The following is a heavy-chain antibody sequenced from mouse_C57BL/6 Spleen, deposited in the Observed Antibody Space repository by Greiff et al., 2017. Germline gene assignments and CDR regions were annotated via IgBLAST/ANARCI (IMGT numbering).Heavy chain of an antibody. V-gene: IGHV5-17*01. Sequence: EVKLVESGGGLVKPGGSLKLSCAASGFTFSDYGMHWVRQAPEKGLEWVAYISSGSSTFSYADTVTGRFTISSANAKHTLFLKMTSLGYKDTARCYCARGWERFAYWGQGTLVTVSA. CDR1: GFTFSDYG. CDR2: ISSGSSTF. D-gene: IGHD4-1*01. CDR3: ARGWERFAY. J-gene: IGHJ3*01.